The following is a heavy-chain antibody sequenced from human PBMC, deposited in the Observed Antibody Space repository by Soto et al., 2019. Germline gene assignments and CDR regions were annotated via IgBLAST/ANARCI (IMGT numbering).Heavy chain of an antibody. CDR2: INQSGST. V-gene: IGHV4-34*01. J-gene: IGHJ4*02. CDR3: VRGYSSGSYWAY. D-gene: IGHD3-10*01. Sequence: SETLSLTCAVYGGSFSGYYWSWIRQPPGKGLEWIGEINQSGSTNYNPPLKSRVTISLDTSKNQFSLKLSSVTAADTAVYYCVRGYSSGSYWAYWGQGTLVTVSS. CDR1: GGSFSGYY.